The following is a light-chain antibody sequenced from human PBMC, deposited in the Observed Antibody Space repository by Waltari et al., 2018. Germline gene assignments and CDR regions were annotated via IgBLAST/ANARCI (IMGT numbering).Light chain of an antibody. J-gene: IGLJ2*01. CDR1: QLGDKY. CDR2: QDK. CDR3: QAWDSNTFVV. V-gene: IGLV3-1*01. Sequence: SYELTQPPSVSVSPGQTATITCSGYQLGDKYASWYQQKAGQSPVLVIYQDKKRPSGIPERFSGSNSGNIATLTISGTQAVDEADYYCQAWDSNTFVVFGGGTRLTVL.